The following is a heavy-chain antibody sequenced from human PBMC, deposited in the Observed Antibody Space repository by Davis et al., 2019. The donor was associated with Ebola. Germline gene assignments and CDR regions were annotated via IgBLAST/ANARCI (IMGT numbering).Heavy chain of an antibody. CDR1: GYSFTSYW. V-gene: IGHV5-10-1*01. Sequence: GESLKISCKSSGYSFTSYWIGWVRQLPGKGLEWMGRIDPSDSYTNYSPSFQGHVTISADKSISTAYLQWSSLKASDTAMYYCATQPFYYYGMDVWGQGTTVTVSS. J-gene: IGHJ6*02. D-gene: IGHD1-1*01. CDR2: IDPSDSYT. CDR3: ATQPFYYYGMDV.